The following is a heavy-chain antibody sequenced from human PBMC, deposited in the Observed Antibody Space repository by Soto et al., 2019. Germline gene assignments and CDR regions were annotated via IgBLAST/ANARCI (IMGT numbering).Heavy chain of an antibody. CDR1: GFTFSSYA. V-gene: IGHV3-30-3*01. Sequence: PGGSLRLSCAASGFTFSSYAMHWVRQAPGKGLEWVAVISYDGSNKYYADSVKGRLTISRDNSKNTLYLQMNSLRAEDTAVYYCARDSSGYLDYWGQGTLVTVST. J-gene: IGHJ4*02. CDR3: ARDSSGYLDY. CDR2: ISYDGSNK. D-gene: IGHD3-22*01.